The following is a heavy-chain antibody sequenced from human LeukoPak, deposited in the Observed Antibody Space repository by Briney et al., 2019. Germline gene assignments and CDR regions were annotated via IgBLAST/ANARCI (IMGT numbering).Heavy chain of an antibody. CDR2: ISGSGGST. D-gene: IGHD6-13*01. Sequence: GGPMRLSCAASGFTFSSYAMSWDRQAPGNGLEWESAISGSGGSTYYADSVKGRVTISRDNSKNTLYLQMNSLRAEDTAVYYCAKAGGSNRSYSSSWYYFDYWGQGTLVTVPS. CDR3: AKAGGSNRSYSSSWYYFDY. J-gene: IGHJ4*02. V-gene: IGHV3-23*01. CDR1: GFTFSSYA.